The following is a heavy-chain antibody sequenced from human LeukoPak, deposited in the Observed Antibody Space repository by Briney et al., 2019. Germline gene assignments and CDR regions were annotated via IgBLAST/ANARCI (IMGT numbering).Heavy chain of an antibody. CDR3: ARERVVPAAIWGMDV. V-gene: IGHV4-30-4*02. J-gene: IGHJ6*02. D-gene: IGHD2-2*01. CDR2: IYYSGST. Sequence: SDTLSLTCTVSGGSMSSSSYYWDWIRQPPGKGLEWIGYIYYSGSTYYNPSLKSRVTISVDTSKNQFSLKLSSVTAADTAVYYCARERVVPAAIWGMDVWGQGTTVTVSS. CDR1: GGSMSSSSYY.